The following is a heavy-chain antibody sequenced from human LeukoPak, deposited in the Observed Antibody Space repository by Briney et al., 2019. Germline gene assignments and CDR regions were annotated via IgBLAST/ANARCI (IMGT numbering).Heavy chain of an antibody. D-gene: IGHD5-18*01. V-gene: IGHV3-21*04. CDR1: GFTFSSYS. CDR3: AKDFGYSYGYFDY. J-gene: IGHJ4*02. Sequence: GGSLRLSCAASGFTFSSYSMNWVRQAPGKGLEWVSSISSSSSYIYYADSVKGRFTISRDNAKNSLYLQMNSLRAEDTALYYCAKDFGYSYGYFDYWGQGTLVTVSS. CDR2: ISSSSSYI.